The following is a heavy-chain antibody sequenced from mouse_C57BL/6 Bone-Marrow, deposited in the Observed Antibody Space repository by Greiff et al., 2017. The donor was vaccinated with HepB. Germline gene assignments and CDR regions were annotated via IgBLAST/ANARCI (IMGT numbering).Heavy chain of an antibody. V-gene: IGHV1-76*01. CDR1: GYTFTDYY. D-gene: IGHD1-1*01. Sequence: QVQLQQSGAELVRPGASVKLSCKASGYTFTDYYINWVKQRPGQGLEWIARIYPGSGNTYYNEKFKGKATLTVEKSSSTAYMQLSSLTSEDSAFYFCAREDYGSSGYAMDYWGQGTSVTVSS. CDR3: AREDYGSSGYAMDY. CDR2: IYPGSGNT. J-gene: IGHJ4*01.